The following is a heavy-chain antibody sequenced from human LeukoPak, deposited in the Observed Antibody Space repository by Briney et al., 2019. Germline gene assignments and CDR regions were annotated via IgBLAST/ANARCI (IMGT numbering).Heavy chain of an antibody. J-gene: IGHJ4*02. CDR3: ARGARSIAAADSVLFDY. D-gene: IGHD6-13*01. CDR1: GGSISSYY. CDR2: IYYSGST. V-gene: IGHV4-59*01. Sequence: SETLSLTCTVSGGSISSYYWSWIRQPPGKGLEWIGYIYYSGSTNYNPSLKSRVTISVDTSKNQFSLKLSSVTAADTPVYYCARGARSIAAADSVLFDYWGQGTLVTVSS.